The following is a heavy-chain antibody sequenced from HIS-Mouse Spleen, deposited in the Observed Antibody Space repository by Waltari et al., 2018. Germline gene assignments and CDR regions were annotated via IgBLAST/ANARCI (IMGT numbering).Heavy chain of an antibody. D-gene: IGHD6-13*01. J-gene: IGHJ2*01. CDR3: AREIPYSSSWYDWYFDL. CDR2: IYYSGGP. V-gene: IGHV4-39*07. Sequence: QLQLQESGPGLVKPSETLSLTCTVSGGSISSSSYYWGWIRQPPGKGLEWIGSIYYSGGPYYHPSLKSRVTISVDTSKNQFSLTLSSVTAADTAVYYCAREIPYSSSWYDWYFDLWGRGTLVTVSS. CDR1: GGSISSSSYY.